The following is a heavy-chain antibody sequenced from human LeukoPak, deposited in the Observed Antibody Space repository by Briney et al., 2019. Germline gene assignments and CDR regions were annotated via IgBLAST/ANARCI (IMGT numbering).Heavy chain of an antibody. Sequence: PSETLSLTCSVSGGSISSYYWSWIRQPPGKGLEWIGYMYYSGSTNYNPSLKSRVTISVDTSKNQFSLKLSSVTAADTAVYYCAREDSYGQRLLDYWGQGTLVTVSS. CDR3: AREDSYGQRLLDY. CDR2: MYYSGST. V-gene: IGHV4-59*01. J-gene: IGHJ4*02. CDR1: GGSISSYY. D-gene: IGHD5-18*01.